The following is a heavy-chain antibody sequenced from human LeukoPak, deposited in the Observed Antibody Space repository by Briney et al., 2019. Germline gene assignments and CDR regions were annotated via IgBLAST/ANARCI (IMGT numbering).Heavy chain of an antibody. Sequence: SETLSLTCAVYGGSFSGYYWSWIRQPPGKGLGWLGEINHSGSTNYNPSLKSRVTISVDTSKNQFSLKLSSVTAADTAVYYCARGAFRSYYDFWSGPPTYYFDYWGQGTLVTVSS. CDR3: ARGAFRSYYDFWSGPPTYYFDY. CDR2: INHSGST. D-gene: IGHD3-3*01. CDR1: GGSFSGYY. J-gene: IGHJ4*02. V-gene: IGHV4-34*01.